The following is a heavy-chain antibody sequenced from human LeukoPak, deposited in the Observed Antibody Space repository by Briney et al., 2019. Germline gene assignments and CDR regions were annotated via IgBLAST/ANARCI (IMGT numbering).Heavy chain of an antibody. CDR3: AREEVGASSGGFDY. Sequence: GGSPRLSCAASGFTFSSYSMNWVRQAPGKGLEWVSSTSSSSGYIYYADSVKGRFTISRDNAKNSLYLQMNSLRAEDTAVYYCAREEVGASSGGFDYWGQGTLVTVSS. D-gene: IGHD1-26*01. V-gene: IGHV3-21*01. CDR1: GFTFSSYS. CDR2: TSSSSGYI. J-gene: IGHJ4*02.